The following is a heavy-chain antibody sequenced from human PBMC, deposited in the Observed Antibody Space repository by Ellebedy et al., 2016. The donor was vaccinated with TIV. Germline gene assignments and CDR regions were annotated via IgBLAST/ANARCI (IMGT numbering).Heavy chain of an antibody. D-gene: IGHD1-26*01. V-gene: IGHV4-39*01. Sequence: SETLSLTXTVSGGSISSSSSYWGWIRQPPGKGLEWIGNIYYSGSTYYNPPLKSRVTISIDTSKKQFSLKLSSVTAADTAVYYCARQVGALDYWGQGTLVTVSS. CDR1: GGSISSSSSY. CDR3: ARQVGALDY. J-gene: IGHJ4*02. CDR2: IYYSGST.